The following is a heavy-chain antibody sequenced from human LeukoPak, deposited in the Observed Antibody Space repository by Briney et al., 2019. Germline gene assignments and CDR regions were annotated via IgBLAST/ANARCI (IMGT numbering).Heavy chain of an antibody. CDR2: ISSSSSYI. J-gene: IGHJ6*02. D-gene: IGHD2-8*01. Sequence: GGSLRLSCAASGFTFSSYSMNWVRQAPGKGLEWVSSISSSSSYIYYADSVRGRFTISRDNAKNSLYLQMNSLRAEDTAVYYCARDEMGRGMDVWGQGTTVTVSS. CDR3: ARDEMGRGMDV. V-gene: IGHV3-21*01. CDR1: GFTFSSYS.